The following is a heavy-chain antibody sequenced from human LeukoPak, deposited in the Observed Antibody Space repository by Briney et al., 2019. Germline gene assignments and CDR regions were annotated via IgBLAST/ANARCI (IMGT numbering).Heavy chain of an antibody. CDR3: AGYDILTGEGQNAFDI. Sequence: ASVKVSCKASGYTFTSYDINWVRQATGQGLEWMGWMNPNSGNTGYAQKFQGRVTMTRNTSISTAYMELSSLRSDDTAVYYCAGYDILTGEGQNAFDIWGQGTMVTVSS. CDR1: GYTFTSYD. D-gene: IGHD3-9*01. J-gene: IGHJ3*02. V-gene: IGHV1-8*01. CDR2: MNPNSGNT.